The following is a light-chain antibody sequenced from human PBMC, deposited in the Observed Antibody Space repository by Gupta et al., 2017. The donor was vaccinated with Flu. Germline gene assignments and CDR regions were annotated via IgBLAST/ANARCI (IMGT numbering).Light chain of an antibody. V-gene: IGLV3-21*03. Sequence: GKTASITCGEDNIGSKGVHWYQQKPAQALLLFVYDDSDRSAGTPGRFSGSNAGNTATLTIRRVEAGDAADYYCQVWDTSDHVVFGGGTKLTVL. CDR3: QVWDTSDHVV. CDR2: DDS. CDR1: NIGSKG. J-gene: IGLJ2*01.